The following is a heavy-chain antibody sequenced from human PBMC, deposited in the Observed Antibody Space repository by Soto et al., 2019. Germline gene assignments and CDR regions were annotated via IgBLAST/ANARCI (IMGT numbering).Heavy chain of an antibody. CDR3: ARVPAYYYDSSGYNPFDY. CDR2: INAGNGNT. Sequence: ASVKVSCKASGYTFTSYAMHWVRQAPGQRLEWMGWINAGNGNTKYSQKFQGRVTITRDTSASTAYMELSSLRSEDTAVYYCARVPAYYYDSSGYNPFDYWGQGNLVTVSS. V-gene: IGHV1-3*01. J-gene: IGHJ4*02. D-gene: IGHD3-22*01. CDR1: GYTFTSYA.